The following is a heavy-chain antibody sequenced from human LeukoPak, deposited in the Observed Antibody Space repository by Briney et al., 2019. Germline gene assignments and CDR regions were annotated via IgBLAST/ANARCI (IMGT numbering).Heavy chain of an antibody. CDR2: ISYDGSNK. J-gene: IGHJ3*02. V-gene: IGHV3-30-3*01. Sequence: GRSLRLSCAASGFTFSSYAMHWVRQAPGKGLEWVAVISYDGSNKYYADSVKGRFTISRDNSKNTLYLQMNSLRAEDTAVYYCAGRGYSYGSVHIDAFDIWGQGTMVTVSS. D-gene: IGHD5-18*01. CDR1: GFTFSSYA. CDR3: AGRGYSYGSVHIDAFDI.